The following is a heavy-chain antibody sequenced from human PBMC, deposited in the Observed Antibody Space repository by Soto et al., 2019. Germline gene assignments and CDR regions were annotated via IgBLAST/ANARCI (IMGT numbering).Heavy chain of an antibody. Sequence: EVQLVEFGGGLVQPGGSLRLSCAASGFTFRDHWMHWVRQAPGKGLVWVSRINSDGSTTTYADSVKGRFTISRDNVKSTLYLQLNSLRAEDTALYYCARGYSSGPDYWGQGTLVTVSS. CDR2: INSDGSTT. CDR1: GFTFRDHW. J-gene: IGHJ4*02. D-gene: IGHD6-19*01. V-gene: IGHV3-74*01. CDR3: ARGYSSGPDY.